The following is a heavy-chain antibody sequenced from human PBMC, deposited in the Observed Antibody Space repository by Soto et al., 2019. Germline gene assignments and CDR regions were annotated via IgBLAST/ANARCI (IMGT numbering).Heavy chain of an antibody. J-gene: IGHJ6*02. CDR1: GGSISSGGYY. CDR3: AREGSSIGMDV. V-gene: IGHV4-31*03. D-gene: IGHD6-6*01. CDR2: IYYSGST. Sequence: PWETLSLTCTVSGGSISSGGYYWSWIRQHPGKGLEWIGYIYYSGSTYYNPSLKSRVTISVDTSKNQFSLKLSSVTAADTAVYYCAREGSSIGMDVWGQGTTVTVSS.